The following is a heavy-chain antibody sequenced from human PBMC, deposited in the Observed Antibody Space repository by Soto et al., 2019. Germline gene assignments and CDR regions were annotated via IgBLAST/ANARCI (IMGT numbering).Heavy chain of an antibody. Sequence: QVQLQESGPGLVKPSETLSLTCTVSGGFIGNYYWSWIRQPPGKGLEWIGYIHYSGSTWYNPSLKSRVTISVDKSRNQFSLKLSSVTAADTPVYFCAKNLYGYYVNPDIWGQGTMVTVSS. V-gene: IGHV4-59*01. D-gene: IGHD3-3*01. CDR2: IHYSGST. CDR3: AKNLYGYYVNPDI. J-gene: IGHJ3*02. CDR1: GGFIGNYY.